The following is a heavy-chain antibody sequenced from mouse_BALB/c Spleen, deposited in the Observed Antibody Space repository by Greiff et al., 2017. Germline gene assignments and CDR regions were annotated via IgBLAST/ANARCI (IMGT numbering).Heavy chain of an antibody. V-gene: IGHV1S29*02. CDR1: GYTFTDYN. CDR2: IYPYNGGT. D-gene: IGHD2-1*01. CDR3: ARLGGNYEYFDV. J-gene: IGHJ1*01. Sequence: VQLQQSGPELVKPGASVKISCKASGYTFTDYNMHWVKQSHGKSLEWIGYIYPYNGGTGYNQKFKSKATLTVDNSSSTAYMELRSLTSEDSAVYYCARLGGNYEYFDVWGAGTTVTVSS.